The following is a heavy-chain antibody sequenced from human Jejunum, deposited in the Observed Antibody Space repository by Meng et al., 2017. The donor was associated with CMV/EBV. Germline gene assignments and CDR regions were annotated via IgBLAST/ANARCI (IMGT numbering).Heavy chain of an antibody. J-gene: IGHJ4*02. Sequence: DVRLVETREGLVELGWSLKRSVAATCFTLSTAGINWVRQDPGKGLEWVGRIKSKNNGGTTDFAAPVTGRLTISRDDSTNTLYLQMNSLKSDDTAMYYCTTGYTNAWHDGYWGQGTLVTVS. V-gene: IGHV3-15*07. D-gene: IGHD5-24*01. CDR1: CFTLSTAG. CDR2: IKSKNNGGTT. CDR3: TTGYTNAWHDGY.